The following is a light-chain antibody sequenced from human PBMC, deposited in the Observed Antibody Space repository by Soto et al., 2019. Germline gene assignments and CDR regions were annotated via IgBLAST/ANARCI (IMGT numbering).Light chain of an antibody. CDR3: QQYESSPIT. J-gene: IGKJ5*01. V-gene: IGKV3-20*01. CDR2: GAS. Sequence: EIVLTQSPVTLSLSPGERATLSCRASQSVSSSYLAWYQQKPGQAPRLLIYGASSRATGIPDRFSGSGSGTDFTLTINRLEPEDFAVYYCQQYESSPITFGQGTRLEIK. CDR1: QSVSSSY.